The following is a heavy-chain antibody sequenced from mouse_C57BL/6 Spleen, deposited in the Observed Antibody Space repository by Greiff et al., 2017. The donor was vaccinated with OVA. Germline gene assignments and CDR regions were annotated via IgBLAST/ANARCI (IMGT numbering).Heavy chain of an antibody. CDR1: GYTFTSYW. J-gene: IGHJ4*01. CDR3: ARGGTAQASYAMDY. CDR2: INPSNGGT. D-gene: IGHD3-2*02. V-gene: IGHV1-53*01. Sequence: QVQLQQSGPELVKPGASVKLSCKASGYTFTSYWMHWVKQRPGQGLEWIGNINPSNGGTNYNEKFKSKATLTVDKSSSTAYMQLSSMTSEDSAVYYCARGGTAQASYAMDYWGQGTSVTVSS.